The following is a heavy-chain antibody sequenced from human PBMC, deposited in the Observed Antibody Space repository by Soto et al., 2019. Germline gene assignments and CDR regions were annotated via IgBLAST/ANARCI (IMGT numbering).Heavy chain of an antibody. D-gene: IGHD3-9*01. CDR3: SITYYDNFTGTLDY. J-gene: IGHJ4*02. CDR1: GGSISSSSYY. V-gene: IGHV4-39*01. Sequence: SETLSLTCTVSGGSISSSSYYWGWIRQPPGKGLEWIGSIYYTGSTYYNPSLKSRVTISVDTSKRQISLRLSSVTAADTAMYYCSITYYDNFTGTLDYWGQGTQVTVSS. CDR2: IYYTGST.